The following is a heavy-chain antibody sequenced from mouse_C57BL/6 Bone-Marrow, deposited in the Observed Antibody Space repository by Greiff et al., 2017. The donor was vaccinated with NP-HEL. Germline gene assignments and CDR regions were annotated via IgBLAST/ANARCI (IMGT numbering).Heavy chain of an antibody. CDR2: ISNLAYSI. V-gene: IGHV5-15*04. CDR3: ARLLSSFDY. J-gene: IGHJ2*01. Sequence: EVKLVESGGGLVQPGGSLKLSCAASGFTFSDYGMAWVRQAPRKGPEWVAFISNLAYSIYYADTVTGRFTISRENAKNTLYLEMSSLRSEDTAMYYCARLLSSFDYWGQGTTLTVSS. D-gene: IGHD1-1*01. CDR1: GFTFSDYG.